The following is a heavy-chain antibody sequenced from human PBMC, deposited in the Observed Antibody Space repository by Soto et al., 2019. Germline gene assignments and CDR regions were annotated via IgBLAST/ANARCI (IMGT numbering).Heavy chain of an antibody. V-gene: IGHV3-30*03. CDR3: ATQLGIAAAADTDY. D-gene: IGHD6-13*01. CDR2: ISYDGSNK. J-gene: IGHJ4*02. CDR1: GFTFSSYG. Sequence: GGSLRLSCAASGFTFSSYGMHWVRQAPGKGLEWVAVISYDGSNKYYADSVKGRFTISRDNSKNTLYLQMNSLRAEDTAVYYCATQLGIAAAADTDYWGQGTLVTVSS.